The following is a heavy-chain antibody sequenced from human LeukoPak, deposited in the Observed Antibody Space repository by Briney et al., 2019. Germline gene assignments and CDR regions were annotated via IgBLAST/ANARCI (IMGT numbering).Heavy chain of an antibody. J-gene: IGHJ3*02. Sequence: ASVKVACKASGYTFTNYGISWVRQAPGQGLEWMGWINGYNGKTNYAQKFQGRVTMTEDTSTDTAYMELSSLRSEDTAVYYCATRMSIAAAGFARDAFDIWGQGTMVTVSS. V-gene: IGHV1-18*01. D-gene: IGHD6-13*01. CDR1: GYTFTNYG. CDR2: INGYNGKT. CDR3: ATRMSIAAAGFARDAFDI.